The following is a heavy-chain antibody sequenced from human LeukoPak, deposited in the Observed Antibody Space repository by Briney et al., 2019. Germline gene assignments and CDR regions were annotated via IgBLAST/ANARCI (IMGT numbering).Heavy chain of an antibody. J-gene: IGHJ6*01. D-gene: IGHD2-21*01. CDR3: VELGIIVVGCV. Sequence: GGSLRLSCAASGFTFSSYSMNWVRQAPGKGLEWVSSISSSSSYIYYEASAQGRFTISRDNAKNSLYLQMNSLRAEDTAVYYCVELGIIVVGCVWGEGAPVTISS. CDR2: ISSSSSYI. V-gene: IGHV3-21*01. CDR1: GFTFSSYS.